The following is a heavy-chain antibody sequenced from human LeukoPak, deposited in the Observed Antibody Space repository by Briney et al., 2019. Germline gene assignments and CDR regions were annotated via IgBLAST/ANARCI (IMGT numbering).Heavy chain of an antibody. Sequence: SETLSLTCTVSGGSISSSSYYWGWIRQPPGKGLEWIGSIYYSGSTYYNPSLKSRVTISVDTSKNQFSLKLSSVTAADTAVYYCARDRGYCSSTSCYTGGVDYWGQGTLVTVSS. D-gene: IGHD2-2*02. J-gene: IGHJ4*02. CDR3: ARDRGYCSSTSCYTGGVDY. CDR1: GGSISSSSYY. V-gene: IGHV4-39*07. CDR2: IYYSGST.